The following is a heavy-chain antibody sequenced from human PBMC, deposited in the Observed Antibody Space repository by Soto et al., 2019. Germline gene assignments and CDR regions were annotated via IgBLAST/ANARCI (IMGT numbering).Heavy chain of an antibody. D-gene: IGHD3-22*01. CDR2: IKQDGNEK. J-gene: IGHJ4*02. Sequence: EVQLVESGRDLVQQGGSLRLSCASSGFTFSSYWMTWFRQAPGKGLEWVANIKQDGNEKNYVNSVKGRFTSSRDNARDSLFLQMNSLTAEDTAVYYCARNYYDNSGSNFDYWGQGTLGTVSS. CDR1: GFTFSSYW. CDR3: ARNYYDNSGSNFDY. V-gene: IGHV3-7*05.